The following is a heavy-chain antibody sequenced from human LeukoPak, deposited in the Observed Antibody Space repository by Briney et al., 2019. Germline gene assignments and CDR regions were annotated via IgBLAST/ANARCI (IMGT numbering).Heavy chain of an antibody. CDR2: IIPIFGTA. CDR3: ASRWVGSSGYSRHAFDI. D-gene: IGHD3-22*01. Sequence: GSSVKVSCKASGGTFSSYAISWVRQAPGQGLEWMGRIIPIFGTANYAQKFQGRVTITTDESTSTAYMELSSLRSEDTAVYYCASRWVGSSGYSRHAFDIWCQGTMVTVSS. J-gene: IGHJ3*02. V-gene: IGHV1-69*05. CDR1: GGTFSSYA.